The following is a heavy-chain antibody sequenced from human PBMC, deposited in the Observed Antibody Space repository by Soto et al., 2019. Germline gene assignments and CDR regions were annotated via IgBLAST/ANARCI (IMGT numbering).Heavy chain of an antibody. V-gene: IGHV1-2*02. J-gene: IGHJ5*02. CDR3: ARGEVDVDPFGP. CDR1: GYTLTGYE. D-gene: IGHD3-16*01. Sequence: AAPVQVASKTTGYTLTGYEIHWVRQAPGQGLEWMGWINPNSGNTKYVENFQGRVTMTRDTSIRTAYMELSGLRSDHTAVYYCARGEVDVDPFGPWGQGTLVTVAS. CDR2: INPNSGNT.